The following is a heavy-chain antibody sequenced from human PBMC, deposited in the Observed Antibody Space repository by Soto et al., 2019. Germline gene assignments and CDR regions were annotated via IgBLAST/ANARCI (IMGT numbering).Heavy chain of an antibody. J-gene: IGHJ3*02. CDR2: ISAYNGNT. Sequence: ASVKVSCKASGYTFTSYGISWVRQAPGQGLEWMGWISAYNGNTNYAQKLQGRVTMTTDTSTSTAYMELRSLRSDDTAVYYCARDGLGFITGTTLSSDAFDIWGQGTMVTVSS. CDR3: ARDGLGFITGTTLSSDAFDI. V-gene: IGHV1-18*01. CDR1: GYTFTSYG. D-gene: IGHD1-7*01.